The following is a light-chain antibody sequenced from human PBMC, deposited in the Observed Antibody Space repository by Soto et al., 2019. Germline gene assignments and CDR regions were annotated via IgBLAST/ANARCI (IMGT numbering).Light chain of an antibody. J-gene: IGKJ3*01. Sequence: DIQMTHSPSSLSASVGDRVTITCRASQGINNYLAWYQQKSGKVPKLLIYAASSLQSGVPSRFSGSGSGTYFTLTISSLQPADVATYYCQKYNSAPETFGPGTKVDIK. CDR1: QGINNY. CDR2: AAS. V-gene: IGKV1-27*01. CDR3: QKYNSAPET.